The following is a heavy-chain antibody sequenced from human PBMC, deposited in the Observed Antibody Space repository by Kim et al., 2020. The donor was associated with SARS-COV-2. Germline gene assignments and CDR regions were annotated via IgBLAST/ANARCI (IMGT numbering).Heavy chain of an antibody. CDR2: MYYSGST. CDR3: ARHRWLVPEWFDP. D-gene: IGHD6-19*01. CDR1: GGSISRSSYY. J-gene: IGHJ5*02. Sequence: SETLSLTCTVAGGSISRSSYYWGWIRQPPGKGLEWIGSMYYSGSTYYNPSLKSRVTISVDTSKNQFSLKLSSVTAADTAVYYCARHRWLVPEWFDPWGQGTLVTVSS. V-gene: IGHV4-39*01.